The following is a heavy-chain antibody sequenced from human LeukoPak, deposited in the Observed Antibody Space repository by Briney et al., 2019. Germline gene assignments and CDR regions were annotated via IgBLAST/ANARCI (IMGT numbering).Heavy chain of an antibody. CDR3: AREVGAPDPYFDY. Sequence: GGSLRLSCAASGFSFSDYYMSWIRQAPGEGLEWVSYISSSGSTIYYADSVKGRFTISRDNAKNSLYLQMNSLRAEDTAVYYCAREVGAPDPYFDYWGQGTLVTVSS. CDR1: GFSFSDYY. CDR2: ISSSGSTI. J-gene: IGHJ4*02. V-gene: IGHV3-11*01. D-gene: IGHD1-26*01.